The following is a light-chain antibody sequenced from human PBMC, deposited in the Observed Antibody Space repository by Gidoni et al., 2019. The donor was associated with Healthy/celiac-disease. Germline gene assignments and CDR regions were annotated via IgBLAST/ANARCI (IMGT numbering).Light chain of an antibody. Sequence: DIVMTQSPDSLAVSLGESATLNCKSSQSVLYSSNNKNYFAWYQQKPGQPPKLLIYWASTRESGVPDRFSGSGSGTDFTLTISSLQAEDVAVYYCQQYYSTPLTFGGGTKVEIK. CDR1: QSVLYSSNNKNY. CDR3: QQYYSTPLT. CDR2: WAS. V-gene: IGKV4-1*01. J-gene: IGKJ4*01.